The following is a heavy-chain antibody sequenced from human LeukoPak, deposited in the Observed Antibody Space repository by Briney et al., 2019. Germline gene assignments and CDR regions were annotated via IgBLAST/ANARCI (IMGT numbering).Heavy chain of an antibody. CDR2: IYQNGNT. J-gene: IGHJ4*02. V-gene: IGHV4-30-2*01. D-gene: IGHD2-2*01. CDR1: GGSISSGGYS. Sequence: SQTLSLTCAVSGGSISSGGYSWSWIRQPPGKGLEWIGYIYQNGNTYYNPSLKSRATISVDRSKNQFSLKLSSVTAADTAVYYCARVPSSDYCSSTSCYVSGPDYWGQGTLVTVSS. CDR3: ARVPSSDYCSSTSCYVSGPDY.